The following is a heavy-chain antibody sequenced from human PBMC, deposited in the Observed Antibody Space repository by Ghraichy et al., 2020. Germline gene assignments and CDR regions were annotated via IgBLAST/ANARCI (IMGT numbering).Heavy chain of an antibody. V-gene: IGHV3-7*01. D-gene: IGHD4-17*01. CDR2: IKYDGSDK. Sequence: GGSLRLSCAASEFTFSRYWMSWVRQAPGKGLEWVANIKYDGSDKYYVDSVKGRFAISRDNTENSLYLQMNSLRAEDTAVYYCAREAHGDYFDNWGQGTLVTVSS. CDR3: AREAHGDYFDN. J-gene: IGHJ4*02. CDR1: EFTFSRYW.